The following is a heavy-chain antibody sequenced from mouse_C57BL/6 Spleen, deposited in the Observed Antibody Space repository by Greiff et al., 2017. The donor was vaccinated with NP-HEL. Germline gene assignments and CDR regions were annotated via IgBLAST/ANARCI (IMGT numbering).Heavy chain of an antibody. Sequence: EVKVVESGGGLVQPGGSLSLSCAASGFTFTDYYMSWVRQPPGKALEWLGFIRNRANGYTTEYSASVKGRFTISRDNSQSILYLQMNALRAEDSATYYCARSSNWDRGFDYWGQGTTRTVSS. CDR1: GFTFTDYY. D-gene: IGHD4-1*01. CDR2: IRNRANGYTT. CDR3: ARSSNWDRGFDY. J-gene: IGHJ2*01. V-gene: IGHV7-3*01.